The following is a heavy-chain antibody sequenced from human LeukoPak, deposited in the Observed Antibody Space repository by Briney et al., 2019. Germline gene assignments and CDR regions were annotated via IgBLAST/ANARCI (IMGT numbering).Heavy chain of an antibody. V-gene: IGHV4-34*01. Sequence: SETLSLTCAVYGGSFSGYYWSWIRQPPGKGLEWIGEINHSGSTNYNQSLKSRVTISVDTSKNQFSLKLSSVTAADTAVYYCARGRKDYYDSSGYHFDYWGQGTLVTVSS. CDR3: ARGRKDYYDSSGYHFDY. D-gene: IGHD3-22*01. CDR1: GGSFSGYY. CDR2: INHSGST. J-gene: IGHJ4*02.